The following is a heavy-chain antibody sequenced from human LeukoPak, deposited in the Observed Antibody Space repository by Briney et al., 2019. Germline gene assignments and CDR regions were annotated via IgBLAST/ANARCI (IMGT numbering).Heavy chain of an antibody. V-gene: IGHV3-23*01. J-gene: IGHJ4*02. CDR2: ISGSGGST. Sequence: GGSLRLSSAASGFTFSSYAMSWVRQAPGKGLEWVSAISGSGGSTYYADSVKGRFTISRDNSKNTLYLQMNSLRAEDTAVYYCAKGRPTYYYDSSGYGFDYWGQGTLVTVSS. CDR1: GFTFSSYA. CDR3: AKGRPTYYYDSSGYGFDY. D-gene: IGHD3-22*01.